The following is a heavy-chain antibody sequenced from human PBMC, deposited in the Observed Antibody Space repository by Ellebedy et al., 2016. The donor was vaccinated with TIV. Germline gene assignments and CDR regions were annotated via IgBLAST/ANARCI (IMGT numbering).Heavy chain of an antibody. D-gene: IGHD4-17*01. J-gene: IGHJ4*02. CDR2: IKQDGSEK. Sequence: GGSLRLSCKGSGHSFTSYWIGWVRQAPGKGLECVANIKQDGSEKSYVDSVKGRFTISRDNAKNSLYLQMNSLRAEDTAVYYCSRHTDYALDYWGQGALVTVSS. V-gene: IGHV3-7*01. CDR3: SRHTDYALDY. CDR1: GHSFTSYW.